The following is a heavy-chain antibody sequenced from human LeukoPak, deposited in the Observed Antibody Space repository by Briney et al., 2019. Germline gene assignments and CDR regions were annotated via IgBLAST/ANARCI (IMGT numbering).Heavy chain of an antibody. J-gene: IGHJ3*02. CDR2: IYYRGST. Sequence: SETLSLTCTVSGGSISSSSYYWGWIRQPPGKGLEWIGSIYYRGSTYYNPSLKSRVTISVDTSKNQFSLKLSSVTAADTAVYYCARAVSDIVVVVAATDAFDIWGQGTMVTVSS. V-gene: IGHV4-39*07. D-gene: IGHD2-15*01. CDR3: ARAVSDIVVVVAATDAFDI. CDR1: GGSISSSSYY.